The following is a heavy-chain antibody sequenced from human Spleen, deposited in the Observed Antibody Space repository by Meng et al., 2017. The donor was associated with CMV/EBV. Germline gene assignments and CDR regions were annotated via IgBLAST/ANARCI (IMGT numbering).Heavy chain of an antibody. J-gene: IGHJ6*02. V-gene: IGHV3-7*04. Sequence: LSLTCAASGFTFSTYWMSWARQAPGKGLEWVAHIKHDGSEEYYGDSVKGRFTIFRDNAKNSLYLQMNSLRAEDTAVYYCARGLGYSSSWYYYGMDVWGQGTTVTVSS. CDR3: ARGLGYSSSWYYYGMDV. CDR1: GFTFSTYW. D-gene: IGHD6-13*01. CDR2: IKHDGSEE.